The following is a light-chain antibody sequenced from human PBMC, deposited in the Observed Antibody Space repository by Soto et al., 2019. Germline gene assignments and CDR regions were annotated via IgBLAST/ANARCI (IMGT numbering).Light chain of an antibody. CDR1: QTITTY. J-gene: IGKJ2*01. CDR2: GAS. CDR3: QQRSNWPLYT. V-gene: IGKV3-11*01. Sequence: EIVLTQSPATLSLSPGERATLSCRASQTITTYLAWYQQKPGQPPRLLIYGASNRATGIPARFSGSGSGTDFTLTISNLEPEDFAVYYCQQRSNWPLYTFGQGTKLEIK.